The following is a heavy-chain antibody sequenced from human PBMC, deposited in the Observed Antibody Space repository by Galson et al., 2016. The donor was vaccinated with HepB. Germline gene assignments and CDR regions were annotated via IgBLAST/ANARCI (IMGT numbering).Heavy chain of an antibody. Sequence: SLRLSCAASGFTFSKYALHWVRQAPGKGLEWVAVISTNGISQNYEDSGKGRFTVYRDNSKNTVDLQMNSLRPEDTAVYYCAKDQGILRHFDWLTYDAFDMWGQGTMVTVSS. CDR1: GFTFSKYA. J-gene: IGHJ3*02. V-gene: IGHV3-30*18. CDR3: AKDQGILRHFDWLTYDAFDM. CDR2: ISTNGISQ. D-gene: IGHD3-9*01.